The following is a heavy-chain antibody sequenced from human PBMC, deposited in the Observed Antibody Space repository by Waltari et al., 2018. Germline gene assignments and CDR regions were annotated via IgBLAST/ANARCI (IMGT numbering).Heavy chain of an antibody. J-gene: IGHJ4*02. V-gene: IGHV5-51*03. CDR3: ARRLSSSWGAIDY. D-gene: IGHD6-13*01. CDR1: GYSFPSYC. Sequence: EVQLVQSGAEVKKPGESLKISCKGSGYSFPSYCIGWVRRMPGKGLEWMGIIYPGDSDTRYSPSFQGQVTSSADKSISTAYLQWSSLKASDTAMYYCARRLSSSWGAIDYWGQGTLVTVSS. CDR2: IYPGDSDT.